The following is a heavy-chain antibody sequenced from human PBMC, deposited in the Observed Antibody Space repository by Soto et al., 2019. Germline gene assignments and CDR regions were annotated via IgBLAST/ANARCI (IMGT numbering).Heavy chain of an antibody. CDR2: INHSGST. V-gene: IGHV4-34*01. Sequence: PSETLSLTCAVYGGSFSGYYWSWIRQPPGKGLEWIGEINHSGSTNYNPSLKSRVTISVDTSKNQFSLKLSSVTAADTAVYYCARGGGVGATPSSLFAHCGKGTLVPVYS. D-gene: IGHD1-26*01. J-gene: IGHJ4*02. CDR3: ARGGGVGATPSSLFAH. CDR1: GGSFSGYY.